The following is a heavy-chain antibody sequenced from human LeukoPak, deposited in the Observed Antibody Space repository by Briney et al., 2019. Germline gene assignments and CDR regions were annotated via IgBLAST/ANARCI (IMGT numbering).Heavy chain of an antibody. D-gene: IGHD3-22*01. Sequence: PGGSLRLSCAASGFTFSSYWMHWVRQAPGKGLVWVSRINSDGSSTSYADSVKGRFTISRDNAKNTLYLQMNSLRAEDTAVYYCAKDRYYYDSSGYYYFDYWGQGTLVTVSS. CDR2: INSDGSST. CDR3: AKDRYYYDSSGYYYFDY. CDR1: GFTFSSYW. J-gene: IGHJ4*02. V-gene: IGHV3-74*01.